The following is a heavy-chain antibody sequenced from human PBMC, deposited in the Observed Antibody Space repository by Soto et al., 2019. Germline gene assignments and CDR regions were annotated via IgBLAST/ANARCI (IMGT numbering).Heavy chain of an antibody. V-gene: IGHV3-74*01. CDR1: GFTFSSYW. J-gene: IGHJ6*02. CDR2: INSDGSST. Sequence: GGSLRLSCAASGFTFSSYWMHWVRQAPGKGLVWVSRINSDGSSTSYADSVKGRFTISRDNAKNTLYLQMNSLRAEDTAVYYCARDFSNYVDYYYYYGMDVWGQGTTVTVSS. D-gene: IGHD4-4*01. CDR3: ARDFSNYVDYYYYYGMDV.